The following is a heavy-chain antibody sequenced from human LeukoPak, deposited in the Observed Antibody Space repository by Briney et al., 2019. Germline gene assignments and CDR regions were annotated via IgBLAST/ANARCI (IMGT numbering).Heavy chain of an antibody. CDR2: INHSGST. V-gene: IGHV4-34*01. CDR3: ARAARRITIFGVVSLGYYFDY. J-gene: IGHJ4*02. D-gene: IGHD3-3*01. Sequence: SETLTLPCAVYGGPFSGYYWSWIRQPRGKGLEGIGEINHSGSTNYNPSLKSRVPISVDTSKNQFSLKLSSVTAADTAVYYCARAARRITIFGVVSLGYYFDYWGQGTLVTVSS. CDR1: GGPFSGYY.